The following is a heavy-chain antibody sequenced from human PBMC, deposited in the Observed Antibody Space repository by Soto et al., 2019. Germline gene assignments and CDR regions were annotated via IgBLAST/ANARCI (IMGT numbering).Heavy chain of an antibody. CDR1: GFTFSSYS. V-gene: IGHV3-48*01. CDR2: INSGSTTI. D-gene: IGHD2-21*02. CDR3: VRGRVVTTPGPNFDY. J-gene: IGHJ4*02. Sequence: EVQLVESGGGLVQPGGSLRLSCAGSGFTFSSYSMNWVRQAPGKGLEWVSYINSGSTTIYYADSVKGRFTISRDNAKNSLHLQMNSLRAEDTAVYYCVRGRVVTTPGPNFDYWGQGTLVTVSS.